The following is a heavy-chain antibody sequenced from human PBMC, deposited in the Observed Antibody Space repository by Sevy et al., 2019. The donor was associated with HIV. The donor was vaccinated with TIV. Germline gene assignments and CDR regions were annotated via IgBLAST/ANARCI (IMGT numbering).Heavy chain of an antibody. CDR1: GFTLSRYW. CDR2: IKYDGREK. J-gene: IGHJ6*02. D-gene: IGHD6-6*01. Sequence: GGSLRLSCAASGFTLSRYWMSWVRQAPERGLEWVAIIKYDGREKYYVDSVRGRFTISRDIAKNSLYLEMNSLRAEDTAGYYCARGGLSTSSDFHYYYGMDVWGQGTTVTVSS. V-gene: IGHV3-7*01. CDR3: ARGGLSTSSDFHYYYGMDV.